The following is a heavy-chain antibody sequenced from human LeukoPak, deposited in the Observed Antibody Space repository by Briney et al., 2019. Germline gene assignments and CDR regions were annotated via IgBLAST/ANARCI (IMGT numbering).Heavy chain of an antibody. CDR3: ARGTLYSGWSYYFDS. CDR1: GGSISSYY. V-gene: IGHV4-4*07. D-gene: IGHD6-19*01. J-gene: IGHJ4*02. CDR2: IYTSGTT. Sequence: SETLSLTCTVSGGSISSYYWSWIRQPAGKGLEWIGRIYTSGTTHYNPSLKSRVTISVDNSNNKFSLRLSSVTAADTALYYCARGTLYSGWSYYFDSWGQGTLVTVSS.